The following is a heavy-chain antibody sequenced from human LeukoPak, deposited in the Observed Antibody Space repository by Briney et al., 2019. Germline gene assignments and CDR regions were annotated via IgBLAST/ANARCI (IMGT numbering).Heavy chain of an antibody. CDR2: MNPNSGNT. D-gene: IGHD3-10*01. V-gene: IGHV1-8*03. J-gene: IGHJ6*03. CDR1: GYTFTSYD. CDR3: ARGMGVSGSYYPQGYYMDV. Sequence: GASVKVSCKASGYTFTSYDINWVRQATGQGLEWMGWMNPNSGNTGYARKFQGRVTITRNTSISTAYMELSSLRSEDTAVYYCARGMGVSGSYYPQGYYMDVWGKGTTVTVSS.